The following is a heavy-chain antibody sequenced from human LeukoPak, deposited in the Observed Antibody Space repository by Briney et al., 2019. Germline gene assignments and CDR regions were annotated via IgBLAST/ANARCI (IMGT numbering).Heavy chain of an antibody. V-gene: IGHV3-21*01. CDR2: ISSSSSYI. J-gene: IGHJ4*02. Sequence: GGSLRLSCAASGFTFSSYSMNWVRQAPGKGLEWVSSISSSSSYIYYADSVKGRFTISRDNAKNSLYLQMNSLRAEDTAVYYCARDPLTTVPPSFDYWGQETLVTVSS. CDR1: GFTFSSYS. CDR3: ARDPLTTVPPSFDY. D-gene: IGHD4-11*01.